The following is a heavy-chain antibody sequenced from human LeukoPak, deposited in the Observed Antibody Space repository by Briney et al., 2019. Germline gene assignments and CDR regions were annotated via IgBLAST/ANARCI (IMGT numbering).Heavy chain of an antibody. CDR3: ARGGTYYDFWSGKKLDY. Sequence: PSETLSLTCAVYGGSFSGYYWSWIRQPPGKGLEWIGEINHSGSTNYNPSLKSRVTISVDTSKNQFSLKLSSLTAADTAVYYRARGGTYYDFWSGKKLDYWGQGTLVTVSS. CDR1: GGSFSGYY. J-gene: IGHJ4*02. V-gene: IGHV4-34*01. CDR2: INHSGST. D-gene: IGHD3-3*01.